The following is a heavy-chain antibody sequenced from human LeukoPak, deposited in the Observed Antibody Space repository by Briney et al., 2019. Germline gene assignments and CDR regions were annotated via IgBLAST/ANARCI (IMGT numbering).Heavy chain of an antibody. CDR1: GFTFCDYA. D-gene: IGHD1-26*01. V-gene: IGHV3-49*03. CDR2: IRSKAYGGTT. Sequence: GGSLRLSCTASGFTFCDYAMSWFRQAPGKGLEWVGFIRSKAYGGTTEYAASVKGRFTISRDDSKSIAYLQMNSLKTEDTAVYYCTRDNPSGSSDYWGQGTLVTVSS. CDR3: TRDNPSGSSDY. J-gene: IGHJ4*02.